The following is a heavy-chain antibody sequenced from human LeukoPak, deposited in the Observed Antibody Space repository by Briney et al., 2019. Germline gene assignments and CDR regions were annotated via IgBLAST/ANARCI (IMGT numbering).Heavy chain of an antibody. CDR1: GYTFTSYD. D-gene: IGHD6-19*01. CDR3: ARSLSRRDSSGWYYLDY. Sequence: GASVKVSCKASGYTFTSYDINWVRQATGQGLEWMGWMNPNSGNTGYAQKFQGRVTITRNTSISTAYMELSSLRSEDTAVYYCARSLSRRDSSGWYYLDYWGQGTLVTVSS. CDR2: MNPNSGNT. J-gene: IGHJ4*02. V-gene: IGHV1-8*03.